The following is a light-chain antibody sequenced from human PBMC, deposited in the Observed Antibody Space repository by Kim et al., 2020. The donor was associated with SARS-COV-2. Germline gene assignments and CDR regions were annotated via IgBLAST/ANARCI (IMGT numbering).Light chain of an antibody. J-gene: IGKJ5*01. V-gene: IGKV1-5*03. CDR3: QQYNNPPIT. CDR2: KTS. Sequence: DIQMTQSPSTLSASVGDRVTITCRASQSFSSWLAWYQQKPGKVPKLLIYKTSILESGVTSRFSGSGSGTEFTLTISSLQPDDFATYYCQQYNNPPITFVPGSRLKIK. CDR1: QSFSSW.